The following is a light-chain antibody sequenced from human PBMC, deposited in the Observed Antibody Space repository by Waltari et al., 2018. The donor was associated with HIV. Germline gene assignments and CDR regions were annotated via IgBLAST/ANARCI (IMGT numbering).Light chain of an antibody. CDR1: SSDGGAYDY. Sequence: QSALTQPASVSGSPGQSITISCTGTSSDGGAYDYVSWYQQHPGKVPKLLIYDVYMRPSRISNRFSGSKSGNTASLTISGLRDEDEDDYYCASFTSGRLNVFGTGTKVTVL. V-gene: IGLV2-14*03. J-gene: IGLJ1*01. CDR2: DVY. CDR3: ASFTSGRLNV.